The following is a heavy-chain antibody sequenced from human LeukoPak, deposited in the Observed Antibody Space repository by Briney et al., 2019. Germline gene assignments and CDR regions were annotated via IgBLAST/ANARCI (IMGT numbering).Heavy chain of an antibody. J-gene: IGHJ6*02. D-gene: IGHD6-19*01. CDR1: GFTVSSNY. CDR3: ARAAGAAGSGGWWTPTSYHYFGLDV. Sequence: GGSLRLPCAASGFTVSSNYMTWVRQAPGKGLEWVSVVSSGGVTTYADPVRGRFTISRDNSKNTLYLQMNSLTAEDTAVYYCARAAGAAGSGGWWTPTSYHYFGLDVWGQGTTVTVSS. V-gene: IGHV3-53*01. CDR2: VSSGGVT.